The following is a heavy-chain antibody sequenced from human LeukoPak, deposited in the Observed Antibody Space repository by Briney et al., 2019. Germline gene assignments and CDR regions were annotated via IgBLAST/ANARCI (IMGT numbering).Heavy chain of an antibody. CDR2: INPSGGST. CDR3: AREWGIAVAGTEFYYYYYYMDV. D-gene: IGHD6-19*01. J-gene: IGHJ6*03. V-gene: IGHV1-46*01. Sequence: ASVKVSCKASGGTFSSYAISWVRQAPGQGLEWMGIINPSGGSTSYAQKFQGRVTMTRDMSTSTAYMELRSLRSDDTAVYYCAREWGIAVAGTEFYYYYYYMDVWGKGTTVTVSS. CDR1: GGTFSSYA.